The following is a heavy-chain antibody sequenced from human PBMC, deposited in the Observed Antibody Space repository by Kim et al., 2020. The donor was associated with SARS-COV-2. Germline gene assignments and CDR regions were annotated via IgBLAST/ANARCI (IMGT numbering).Heavy chain of an antibody. CDR3: ARDHSGSWYGSGGSDYFDY. J-gene: IGHJ4*02. Sequence: GRFTISRDNTKNSLYLQMISLRAEDTAVYYCARDHSGSWYGSGGSDYFDYWGQGTLVTVSS. V-gene: IGHV3-11*06. D-gene: IGHD6-13*01.